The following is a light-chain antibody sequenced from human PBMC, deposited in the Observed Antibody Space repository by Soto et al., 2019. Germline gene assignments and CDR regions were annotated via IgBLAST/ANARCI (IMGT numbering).Light chain of an antibody. Sequence: DIQMTQSPSSLSASVEDRVIITCRASQSISNHLNWYQQKPGKAPKLLIFAASSLQSGVPSRFSGSRSGPDFTLTISSLQHADFETYYCQQSYSSPPTFGQGTKVEIK. CDR3: QQSYSSPPT. CDR2: AAS. J-gene: IGKJ1*01. CDR1: QSISNH. V-gene: IGKV1-39*01.